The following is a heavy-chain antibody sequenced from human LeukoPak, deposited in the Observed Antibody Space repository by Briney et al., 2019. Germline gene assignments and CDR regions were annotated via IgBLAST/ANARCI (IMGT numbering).Heavy chain of an antibody. V-gene: IGHV1-18*01. J-gene: IGHJ6*03. Sequence: ASVKVSCTASGYTFTSYAMNWVRQAPGQGLEWMGWISAYNGNTNYAQKLQGRVTMTTDTSTSTAYMELRSLRSDDTAVYYCARTLPRRYMDVWGKGTTVTVSS. CDR3: ARTLPRRYMDV. D-gene: IGHD3-10*01. CDR1: GYTFTSYA. CDR2: ISAYNGNT.